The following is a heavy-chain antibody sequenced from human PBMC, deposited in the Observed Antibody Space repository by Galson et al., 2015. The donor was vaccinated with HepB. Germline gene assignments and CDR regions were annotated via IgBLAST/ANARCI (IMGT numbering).Heavy chain of an antibody. CDR1: GFTFRNYA. V-gene: IGHV3-23*01. D-gene: IGHD6-13*01. CDR2: IVGSGDTT. Sequence: SLRLACAASGFTFRNYAMTWVRPAPGEGLEWVSSIVGSGDTTFYADSVVVRFTISRDDSKDLLYLQMNSLRAEDTSLYYCAKGLRRDASSWYGAFDVWGQGTMVTVSS. CDR3: AKGLRRDASSWYGAFDV. J-gene: IGHJ3*01.